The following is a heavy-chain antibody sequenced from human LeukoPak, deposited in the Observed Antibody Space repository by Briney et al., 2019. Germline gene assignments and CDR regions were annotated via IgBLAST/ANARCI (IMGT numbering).Heavy chain of an antibody. J-gene: IGHJ4*02. CDR3: AKPGERFNSYGPFDY. CDR1: GFTFSSYA. CDR2: ISGSGGST. V-gene: IGHV3-23*01. D-gene: IGHD5-18*01. Sequence: PGASLRLSCAASGFTFSSYAMSWVRQAPGKGLEWVSAISGSGGSTYYADSVKGRFTISRDNSKNTLYLQMNSLRAEDTAVYYCAKPGERFNSYGPFDYWGQGTLVTVSS.